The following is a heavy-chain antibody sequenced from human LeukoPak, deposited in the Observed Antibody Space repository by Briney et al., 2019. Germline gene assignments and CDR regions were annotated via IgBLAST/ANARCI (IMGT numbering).Heavy chain of an antibody. CDR2: IYSIGST. V-gene: IGHV4-4*07. D-gene: IGHD3-22*01. CDR3: ARDRSTTMIVDY. CDR1: GGSISSFY. Sequence: PSETLSLTCSVSGGSISSFYWSWVRQPAGKGLEWLGRIYSIGSTNYNPSLKSRVTMSVDTSKNQFSLKLTSVTAADTAVYYRARDRSTTMIVDYWGQGTLVTVSS. J-gene: IGHJ4*02.